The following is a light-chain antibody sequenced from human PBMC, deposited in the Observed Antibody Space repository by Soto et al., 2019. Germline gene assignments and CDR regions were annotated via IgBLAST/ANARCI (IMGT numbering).Light chain of an antibody. CDR2: KVS. CDR1: QSLVYSDGDTS. CDR3: MQGTHWPTWT. V-gene: IGKV2-30*01. J-gene: IGKJ1*01. Sequence: DVVMTHSPLSLPVTLGQPASISCRSSQSLVYSDGDTSLNWFQQRPGQSPRRLIYKVSNRDSGVPDRVSGSGTGTDFTLKIRRVETEEVGVSPCMQGTHWPTWTFGQGTKVESK.